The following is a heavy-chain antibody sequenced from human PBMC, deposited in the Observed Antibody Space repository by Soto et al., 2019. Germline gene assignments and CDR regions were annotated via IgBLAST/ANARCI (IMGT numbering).Heavy chain of an antibody. CDR3: VKQGGYSYAFDR. D-gene: IGHD5-18*01. Sequence: EVQLVESGGGLVQPGGSLRLSCSASGFTFSSYAMHWVRQAPGKGLEYVSAISSNGGSTYYADSVKGRFTISRDNSKNTLYLQMSGRRAEGTAVYYCVKQGGYSYAFDRWGQGTRVTVSS. CDR2: ISSNGGST. V-gene: IGHV3-64D*06. CDR1: GFTFSSYA. J-gene: IGHJ3*02.